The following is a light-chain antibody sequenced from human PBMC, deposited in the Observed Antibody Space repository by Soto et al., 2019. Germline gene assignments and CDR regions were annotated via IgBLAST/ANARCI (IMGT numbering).Light chain of an antibody. CDR2: GGY. V-gene: IGKV1-39*01. CDR3: QQSYNTPYT. J-gene: IGKJ2*01. Sequence: DIQMTQSPSSLSASPGDRVTITCRAGQTISTHLSWYHQRTGKTPNLLIYGGYFLQSGVPSRFSGSGSGTEFTLTISSLQTEDFGTYFCQQSYNTPYTFGQGTKLEI. CDR1: QTISTH.